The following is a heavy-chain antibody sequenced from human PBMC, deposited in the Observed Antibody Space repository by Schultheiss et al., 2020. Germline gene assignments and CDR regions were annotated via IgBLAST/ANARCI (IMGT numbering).Heavy chain of an antibody. CDR1: GGSISSGGYY. V-gene: IGHV4-31*03. D-gene: IGHD6-13*01. J-gene: IGHJ3*02. CDR2: IYYSGST. CDR3: AREVAAALPMAFDI. Sequence: SETLSLTCTVSGGSISSGGYYWSWIRQHPGKGLEWIGYIYYSGSTYYNPSLKSRVTISVDTSKNQFSLKLSSVTAADTAVYYCAREVAAALPMAFDIWGQGTMVTVSS.